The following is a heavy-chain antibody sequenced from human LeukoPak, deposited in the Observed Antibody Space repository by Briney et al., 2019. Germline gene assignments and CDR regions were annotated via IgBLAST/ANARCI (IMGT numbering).Heavy chain of an antibody. Sequence: SQTLSLTCAISGDTVSSNRASWNWIRQSPSRGLEWLGRTYYRSKWHNDYAVSVKSRITINPDTSKNQFSLLLNSVTPEDTAVYYCARAVVANSYDYYGVDVWGEGTTVTVSS. D-gene: IGHD2-15*01. CDR1: GDTVSSNRAS. J-gene: IGHJ6*04. CDR3: ARAVVANSYDYYGVDV. CDR2: TYYRSKWHN. V-gene: IGHV6-1*01.